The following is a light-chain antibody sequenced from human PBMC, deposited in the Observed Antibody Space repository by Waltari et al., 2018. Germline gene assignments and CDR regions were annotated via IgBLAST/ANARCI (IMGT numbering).Light chain of an antibody. V-gene: IGKV3-20*01. CDR1: HSVSKY. CDR3: QKYVSLPAT. J-gene: IGKJ1*01. CDR2: DAS. Sequence: ELVLTQSPGTLSLSPGEGATLSCRASHSVSKYLAWYQQKPGQAPRLLIYDASTRANGIPDRFSGSGSGTDFSLTISRLEPEDFAVYYCQKYVSLPATFGQGTKVEIK.